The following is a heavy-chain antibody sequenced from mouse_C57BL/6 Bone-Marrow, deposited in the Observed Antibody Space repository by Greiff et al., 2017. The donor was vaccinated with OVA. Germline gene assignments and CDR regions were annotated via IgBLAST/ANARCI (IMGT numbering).Heavy chain of an antibody. V-gene: IGHV8-8*01. Sequence: QVTLKESGPGILQPSQTLSLTCSFSGFSLSTFGMGVGWIRPPSGKGLEWLAHIWWGDDKYYNPALKSRLTISKDTSKIHVVLTMANVDTADTATYYCARIPSAGFAYWGQGTLVTVSA. CDR2: IWWGDDK. J-gene: IGHJ3*01. CDR3: ARIPSAGFAY. CDR1: GFSLSTFGMG.